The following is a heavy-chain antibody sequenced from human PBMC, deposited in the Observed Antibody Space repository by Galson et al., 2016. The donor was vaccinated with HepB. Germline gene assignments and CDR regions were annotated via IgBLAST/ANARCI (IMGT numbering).Heavy chain of an antibody. CDR1: GVPVSGNS. J-gene: IGHJ4*02. Sequence: SLRLSCAASGVPVSGNSMTWVRQAPGKGLEWVSVLYTDGTTYYADSVRGRFTISRDNSKNPLYLQMYSLRPEDTAVYSCARGRDVPDYWGQGTLVTVST. D-gene: IGHD3-16*01. CDR3: ARGRDVPDY. CDR2: LYTDGTT. V-gene: IGHV3-53*01.